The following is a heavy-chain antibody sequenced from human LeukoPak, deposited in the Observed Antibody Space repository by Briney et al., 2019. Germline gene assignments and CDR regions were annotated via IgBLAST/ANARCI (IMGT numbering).Heavy chain of an antibody. CDR2: IYYSGST. Sequence: SETLSLTCTVSGGSISSSSYSWGWIRQPPGKGLEWIGSIYYSGSTYYNPSLKSRVTISVDTSKNQFSLKLSSVTAADTAVYYCAREKPGIAAAGHFDYWGQGTLVTVSS. V-gene: IGHV4-39*07. D-gene: IGHD6-13*01. CDR3: AREKPGIAAAGHFDY. CDR1: GGSISSSSYS. J-gene: IGHJ4*02.